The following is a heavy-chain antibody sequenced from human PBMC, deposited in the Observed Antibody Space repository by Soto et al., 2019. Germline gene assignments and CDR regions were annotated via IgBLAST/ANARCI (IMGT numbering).Heavy chain of an antibody. Sequence: QVQLVESGGGVVQPGRSLRLSCATSGFTFRFYDMHWVRQAPGKGLEWVAIISRDGNNKDYGDSVKGRFTISRDNSKNTMYLQMNSLRGEDTAVYYCAKDAYTPIRTTANDSGGLDHWGRGTLVTVSS. V-gene: IGHV3-30*18. CDR2: ISRDGNNK. D-gene: IGHD4-4*01. J-gene: IGHJ4*02. CDR1: GFTFRFYD. CDR3: AKDAYTPIRTTANDSGGLDH.